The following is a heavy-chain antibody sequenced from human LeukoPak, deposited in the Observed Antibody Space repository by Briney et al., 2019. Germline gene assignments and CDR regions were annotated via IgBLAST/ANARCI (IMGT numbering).Heavy chain of an antibody. D-gene: IGHD6-13*01. J-gene: IGHJ1*01. CDR3: ASYILTSIAAAGPPLAEYFQH. CDR1: GYSISSGYY. Sequence: SETLSLTCTVSGYSISSGYYWGWIRQPPGKGLEWFGSIYHSGSTYYNPSLKSRVTISVDTSKNQFSLKLSSVTAADTAVYYCASYILTSIAAAGPPLAEYFQHWGQGTLVTVSS. CDR2: IYHSGST. V-gene: IGHV4-38-2*02.